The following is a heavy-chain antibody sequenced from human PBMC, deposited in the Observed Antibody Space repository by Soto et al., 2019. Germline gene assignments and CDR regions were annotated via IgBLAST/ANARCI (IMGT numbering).Heavy chain of an antibody. Sequence: SETLSLTCTVSGGSISSGVYSWTWIRHSPGKGLEWIGYTYQSGIAYYNPSLKSRVTISVDRSKNQFSLNLTSVTAADTAAYYCARDYYGMDVWGQGTTVTVSS. CDR2: TYQSGIA. CDR1: GGSISSGVYS. J-gene: IGHJ6*02. CDR3: ARDYYGMDV. V-gene: IGHV4-30-2*06.